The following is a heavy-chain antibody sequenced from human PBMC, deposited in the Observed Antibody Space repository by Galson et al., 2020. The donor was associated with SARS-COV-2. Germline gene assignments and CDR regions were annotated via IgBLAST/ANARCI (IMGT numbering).Heavy chain of an antibody. Sequence: GGSLRLSCAASGFTFSSYAMSWVRQAPGKGLEWVSAISGSGGSTYYADSVKGRFTISRDNSKNTLYLQMNSLRAEDTAVYYCAKDSVHDSSGYYDYWGQGTLVTVSS. CDR3: AKDSVHDSSGYYDY. V-gene: IGHV3-23*01. CDR2: ISGSGGST. D-gene: IGHD3-22*01. CDR1: GFTFSSYA. J-gene: IGHJ4*02.